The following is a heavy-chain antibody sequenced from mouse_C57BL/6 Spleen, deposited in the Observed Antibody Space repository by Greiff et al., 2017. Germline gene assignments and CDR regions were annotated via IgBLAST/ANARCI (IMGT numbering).Heavy chain of an antibody. CDR1: GYTFTSYG. CDR2: IYPRSGNT. Sequence: VQLQQSGAELARPGASVKLSCKASGYTFTSYGISWVKQRTGQGLEWIGEIYPRSGNTYYNEKFKGKATLTADKSSSTAYMELRSLTSEDSAVYFCARNKDTGVSTDYAMDYWGQGTSVTVSS. D-gene: IGHD1-1*01. CDR3: ARNKDTGVSTDYAMDY. J-gene: IGHJ4*01. V-gene: IGHV1-81*01.